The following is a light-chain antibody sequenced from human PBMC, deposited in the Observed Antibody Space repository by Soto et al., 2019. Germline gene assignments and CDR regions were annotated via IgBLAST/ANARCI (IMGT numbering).Light chain of an antibody. CDR2: GAS. Sequence: EIVMTQSPATLSVSPGERATLSCRASQSVSTNLAWYQQKPGQAPRLLIYGASTRATDIPARFSGSGSGTEFTLTISSLQSEDVAVYDCQQYNSWPPWAFGQGTKVEI. J-gene: IGKJ1*01. V-gene: IGKV3-15*01. CDR3: QQYNSWPPWA. CDR1: QSVSTN.